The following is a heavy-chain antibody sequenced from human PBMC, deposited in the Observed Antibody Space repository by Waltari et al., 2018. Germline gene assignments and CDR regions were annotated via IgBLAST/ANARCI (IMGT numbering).Heavy chain of an antibody. J-gene: IGHJ4*02. D-gene: IGHD1-26*01. CDR2: INPSGGST. Sequence: QVQLVQSGAEVKKPGASVKVSCKASGYTFTSYYMHWVRQAPGKGLEWMGIINPSGGSTSYAQKFQGRVTMTRDTSTSTVYMELSSLRSEDTAVYYCARDRAERRVKGHFDYWGQGTLVTVSS. V-gene: IGHV1-46*01. CDR1: GYTFTSYY. CDR3: ARDRAERRVKGHFDY.